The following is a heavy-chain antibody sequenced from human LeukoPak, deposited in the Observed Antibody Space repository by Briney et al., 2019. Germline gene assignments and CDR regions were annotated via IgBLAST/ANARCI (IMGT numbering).Heavy chain of an antibody. CDR2: IRSKANSYAT. V-gene: IGHV3-73*01. J-gene: IGHJ6*03. D-gene: IGHD6-6*01. CDR1: GFTFSGSA. Sequence: XGSLRLSCAASGFTFSGSAMHWVRQASGKGLEWVGRIRSKANSYATAYAASVKGRFTISRDDSKNTAYLQMNSLKTEDTDVYHCTXXDSSSPKKYYYYYMDVWGKGTTVTVSS. CDR3: TXXDSSSPKKYYYYYMDV.